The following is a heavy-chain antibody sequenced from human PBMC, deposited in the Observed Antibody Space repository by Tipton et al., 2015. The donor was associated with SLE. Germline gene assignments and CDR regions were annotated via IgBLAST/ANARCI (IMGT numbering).Heavy chain of an antibody. V-gene: IGHV3-7*01. J-gene: IGHJ5*02. CDR3: ARVKVGGNWFDP. Sequence: SLRLSCAASGFTFSSYWMSWVRQAPGKGLEWVANIKQDGSEKYYVDSVKGRFTISRDNAKNSLYLQRNSLRAEDTAVYYWARVKVGGNWFDPWGQGTLVTVSS. CDR2: IKQDGSEK. D-gene: IGHD3-22*01. CDR1: GFTFSSYW.